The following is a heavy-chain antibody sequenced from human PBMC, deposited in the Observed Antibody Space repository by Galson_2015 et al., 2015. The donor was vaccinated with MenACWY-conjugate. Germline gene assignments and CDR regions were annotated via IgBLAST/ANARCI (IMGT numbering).Heavy chain of an antibody. J-gene: IGHJ5*02. V-gene: IGHV3-74*01. Sequence: SLRLSCAASGFTFSNYWMRWVRQAPGKGLEWVSRVNSDGTGTTYADSVKGRFTISRDNAKNTLYLQMNSLRAEDTAIYHCTKAAARYSTSSAFNWFDPWGQGALVTVSS. CDR3: TKAAARYSTSSAFNWFDP. CDR1: GFTFSNYW. CDR2: VNSDGTGT. D-gene: IGHD6-6*01.